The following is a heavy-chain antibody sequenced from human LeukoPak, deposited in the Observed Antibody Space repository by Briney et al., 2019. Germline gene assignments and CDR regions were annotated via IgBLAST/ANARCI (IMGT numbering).Heavy chain of an antibody. J-gene: IGHJ4*02. V-gene: IGHV1-8*01. CDR2: MSPNSGNT. Sequence: ASVKVSCKASGYTFTSYDINWVRQATGQGLEWMGWMSPNSGNTGYAQKFQGRVTMTRNTSISTAYTELSSLRSEDTAVYYCARRSQAGGTGIGYWGQGTLVTVSS. D-gene: IGHD6-19*01. CDR1: GYTFTSYD. CDR3: ARRSQAGGTGIGY.